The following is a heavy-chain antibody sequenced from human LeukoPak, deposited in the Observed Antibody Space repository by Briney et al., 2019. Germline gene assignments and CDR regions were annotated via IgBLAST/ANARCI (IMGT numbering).Heavy chain of an antibody. CDR2: ISAYNGNT. Sequence: GASVKVSCKASGYTFTSYGISWVRQAPGQGLEWMGWISAYNGNTNYAQKLQGRVTMTTDTSTSTAYMELSSLRSEDTAVYYCASHDYVWGSYPRFDPWGQGTLVTVSS. V-gene: IGHV1-18*01. CDR3: ASHDYVWGSYPRFDP. D-gene: IGHD3-16*02. J-gene: IGHJ5*02. CDR1: GYTFTSYG.